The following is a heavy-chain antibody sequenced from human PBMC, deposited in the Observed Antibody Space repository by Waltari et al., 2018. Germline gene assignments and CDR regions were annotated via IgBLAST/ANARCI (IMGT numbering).Heavy chain of an antibody. J-gene: IGHJ5*02. CDR2: IYYSGST. CDR1: GGSISSSRYY. CDR3: ARLRPRHNWFDP. Sequence: QLQLQESGPGLVKPSETLSLTCTVSGGSISSSRYYWGWIRQPPGKGLEWIGSIYYSGSTYYNPSLKSRVTISVDTSKNQFSLKLSSVTAADTAVYYSARLRPRHNWFDPWGQGTLVTVSS. V-gene: IGHV4-39*01.